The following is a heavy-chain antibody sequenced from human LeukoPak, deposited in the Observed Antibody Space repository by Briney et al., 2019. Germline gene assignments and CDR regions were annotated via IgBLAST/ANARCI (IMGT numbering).Heavy chain of an antibody. D-gene: IGHD6-13*01. CDR3: ARDATTKSIAAAGYYYYYGMDV. CDR1: GFTFSSYS. J-gene: IGHJ6*02. CDR2: ISSSSSYI. Sequence: GGSLRLSCAASGFTFSSYSMNWVRQAPGKGLEWVSSISSSSSYIYYADSVKGRFTISRDNAKNSLYLQMNSLRAEDTAVYYCARDATTKSIAAAGYYYYYGMDVWDQGTTVTVSS. V-gene: IGHV3-21*01.